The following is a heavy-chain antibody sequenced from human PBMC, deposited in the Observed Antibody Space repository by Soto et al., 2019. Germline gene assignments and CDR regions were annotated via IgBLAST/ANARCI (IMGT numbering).Heavy chain of an antibody. CDR3: ARDRGYCSGCSCYSGTFDP. V-gene: IGHV3-33*01. J-gene: IGHJ5*02. Sequence: QVQLVESGGGVVQPGRSLRLSCAASGFTFSSYGMPWVRQAPGKGLAWAAVIWYDGSNKYYADSVKGRFTISRDNSKNAPYLQMNSLRAEDTAVYYCARDRGYCSGCSCYSGTFDPWGQGTLVTVSS. CDR2: IWYDGSNK. CDR1: GFTFSSYG. D-gene: IGHD2-15*01.